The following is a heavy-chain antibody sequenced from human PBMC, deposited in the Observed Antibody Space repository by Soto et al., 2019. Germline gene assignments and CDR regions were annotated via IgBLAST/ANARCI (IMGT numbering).Heavy chain of an antibody. V-gene: IGHV3-23*03. CDR1: GFTFSDYT. J-gene: IGHJ4*02. Sequence: EVQLLESGGGLVQPGGSLTLSCAASGFTFSDYTMTWVRQAPGKVLDCISVILADYNTYYAGSLRGRFTISRDNSKNTLYLEMNSLRAEDTAVYYCARRTEGYFGYWGQGALVTVSS. CDR2: ILADYNT. CDR3: ARRTEGYFGY.